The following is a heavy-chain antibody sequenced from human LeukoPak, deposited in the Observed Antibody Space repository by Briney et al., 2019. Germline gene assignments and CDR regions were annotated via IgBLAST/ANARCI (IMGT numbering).Heavy chain of an antibody. CDR2: VPSSGGST. Sequence: QPGGSLRLSCAASGFTFSMYAMNWVGQAPGKGLEWGSIVPSSGGSTYYADSVKGRFTISRDNSKNTLDLQMNSLRAEDTAVYYCALEFGDYRGRGGYFDHWGQGTLVTVSS. V-gene: IGHV3-23*01. CDR3: ALEFGDYRGRGGYFDH. D-gene: IGHD4-17*01. J-gene: IGHJ4*02. CDR1: GFTFSMYA.